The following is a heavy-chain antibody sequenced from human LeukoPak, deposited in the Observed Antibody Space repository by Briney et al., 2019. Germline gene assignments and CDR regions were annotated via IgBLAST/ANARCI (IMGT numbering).Heavy chain of an antibody. D-gene: IGHD5-18*01. CDR2: ITANGGTT. V-gene: IGHV3-23*01. J-gene: IGHJ4*02. CDR1: GFTFSNYA. CDR3: ANDLGWIQLNLG. Sequence: GGALRLSCAASGFTFSNYAMNWVRQAPGEGVEWGSGITANGGTTYYADPVKGRFTISRDNSKNTVYLQMTSLRAEDTAVYYCANDLGWIQLNLGRGQGTLVTVSS.